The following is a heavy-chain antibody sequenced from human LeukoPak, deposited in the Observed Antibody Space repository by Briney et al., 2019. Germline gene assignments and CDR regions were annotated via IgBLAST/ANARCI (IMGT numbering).Heavy chain of an antibody. J-gene: IGHJ4*02. V-gene: IGHV4-59*01. D-gene: IGHD4-17*01. CDR2: IYYSGST. Sequence: SETLSLTCTVSGGSISSYYWSWIRQPPGKGLEWIGYIYYSGSTNYNPSLKSRVTISVDTSKNQFSLKLSSVTAADTAVYYCARADPLILRGLRTGFDYGRQGTLVTVSS. CDR3: ARADPLILRGLRTGFDY. CDR1: GGSISSYY.